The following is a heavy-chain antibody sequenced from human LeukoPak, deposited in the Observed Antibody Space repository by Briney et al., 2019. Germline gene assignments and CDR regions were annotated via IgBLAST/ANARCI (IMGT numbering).Heavy chain of an antibody. CDR3: ASSGYSYPYYYYGMDV. D-gene: IGHD5-18*01. CDR1: GGSISSGGYY. CDR2: IYYSGST. V-gene: IGHV4-31*03. J-gene: IGHJ6*02. Sequence: SQTLSLTCTVSGGSISSGGYYWNWIRQHPGKGLEWLGYIYYSGSTYYNPSLKSRVTISVDTSKNQFSLKLSSVTAADTAVYYCASSGYSYPYYYYGMDVWGQGTTVTVSS.